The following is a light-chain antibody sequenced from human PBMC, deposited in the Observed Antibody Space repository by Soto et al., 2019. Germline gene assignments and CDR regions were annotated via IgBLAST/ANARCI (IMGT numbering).Light chain of an antibody. CDR1: QSVSSN. CDR2: GAS. Sequence: EIVLTQSPATLSVYPGERATLSCRASQSVSSNLAWYQQKPGQAPRLLIYGASTRATGIPARFSGSGSGTEFTLTISSLQSEDFAVYYCQQYNNWPPWTFGPGTKV. V-gene: IGKV3-15*01. CDR3: QQYNNWPPWT. J-gene: IGKJ1*01.